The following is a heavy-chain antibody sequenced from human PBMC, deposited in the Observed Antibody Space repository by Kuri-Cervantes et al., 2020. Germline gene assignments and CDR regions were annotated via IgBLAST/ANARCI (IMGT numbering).Heavy chain of an antibody. V-gene: IGHV3-30-3*01. D-gene: IGHD2-15*01. Sequence: GESLKISCAASGFTFSSYSMHWVRQAPGKGLEWVAVISYDGSNKYYADSVKGRFTISRDNSKNTLYLQMNSLRAEDTAVYYCATCCSGGSCYLCYFDYWGQGTLVTVSS. J-gene: IGHJ4*02. CDR3: ATCCSGGSCYLCYFDY. CDR1: GFTFSSYS. CDR2: ISYDGSNK.